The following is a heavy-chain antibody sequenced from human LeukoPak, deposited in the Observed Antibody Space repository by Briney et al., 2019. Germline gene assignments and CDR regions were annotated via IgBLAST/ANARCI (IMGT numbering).Heavy chain of an antibody. CDR1: GFTFSSYG. V-gene: IGHV3-30*18. CDR2: ISYDGSNK. CDR3: AKLPLGVVIIGMRNYYYYGMDV. Sequence: GGSLRLSCAASGFTFSSYGMHWVRQAPGKGLEWVAVISYDGSNKYYADSVKGRFTISRDNSKNTLYLQMNSLRAEDTAVYYCAKLPLGVVIIGMRNYYYYGMDVWGQGTTVTVSS. J-gene: IGHJ6*02. D-gene: IGHD3-3*01.